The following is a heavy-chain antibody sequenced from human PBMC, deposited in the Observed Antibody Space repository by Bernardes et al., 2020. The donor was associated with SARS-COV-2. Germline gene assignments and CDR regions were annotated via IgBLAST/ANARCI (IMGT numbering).Heavy chain of an antibody. V-gene: IGHV3-11*01. CDR2: ISSSGNTI. Sequence: GGSLRLSCAASGFTFSDYYMSWIRQAPGKGLEWVSYISSSGNTIYYADSVKGRFTISRDNAKNSLYLQMNSLRAEDSAVYYCARGPKHSITIFGVVIYYWYFDLWGRGTLVTVSS. CDR1: GFTFSDYY. D-gene: IGHD3-3*01. CDR3: ARGPKHSITIFGVVIYYWYFDL. J-gene: IGHJ2*01.